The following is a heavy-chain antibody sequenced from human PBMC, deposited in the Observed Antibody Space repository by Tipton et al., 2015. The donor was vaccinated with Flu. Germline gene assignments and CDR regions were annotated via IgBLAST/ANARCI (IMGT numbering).Heavy chain of an antibody. J-gene: IGHJ4*02. Sequence: TLSLTCTVSGGSISSGGYYWSWIRQHPGKGLEWIGYIYYSGSTYYNPSLKSRVTISVDTSKNQFSLKLSSVTAADTAVYYCARGAYDFWSGYPTRYFDYWGPGPLVPVSS. CDR2: IYYSGST. CDR1: GGSISSGGYY. D-gene: IGHD3-3*01. V-gene: IGHV4-31*03. CDR3: ARGAYDFWSGYPTRYFDY.